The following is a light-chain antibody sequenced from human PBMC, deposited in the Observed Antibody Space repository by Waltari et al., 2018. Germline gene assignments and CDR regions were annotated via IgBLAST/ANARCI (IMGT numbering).Light chain of an antibody. CDR2: AGS. J-gene: IGLJ1*01. CDR3: CSYAGSSTYV. V-gene: IGLV2-23*01. Sequence: QSALTQPASVSGSPGQSITISCTGTRRDVGNYNLVSWYQQHPGKAPKLMISAGSKRPSGVSNRFSGSKSGNTASLTISGLQAEDEADYYCCSYAGSSTYVFGTGTKVTVL. CDR1: RRDVGNYNL.